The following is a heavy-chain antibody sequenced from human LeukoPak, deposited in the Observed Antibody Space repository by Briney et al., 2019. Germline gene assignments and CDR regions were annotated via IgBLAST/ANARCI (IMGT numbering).Heavy chain of an antibody. CDR3: ARDRKYYYHMDV. V-gene: IGHV4-39*07. J-gene: IGHJ6*03. CDR1: GGSISSGTYY. CDR2: IYHSGST. D-gene: IGHD1-14*01. Sequence: SETLSLTCTVSGGSISSGTYYWAWIRQPPGKGLEWIGTIYHSGSTYYNPSLKSRVTISVDTSKNQFSLNLTSLTAADTAVYYCARDRKYYYHMDVWGKGTTVTVSS.